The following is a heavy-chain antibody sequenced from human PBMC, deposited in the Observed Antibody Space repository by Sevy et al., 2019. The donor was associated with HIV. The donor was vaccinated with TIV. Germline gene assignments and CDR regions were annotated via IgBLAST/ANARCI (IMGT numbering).Heavy chain of an antibody. Sequence: GGSLRLSCAASGFIVNSNYMSWVRQAPGKGLEWVSVTDSGGRTYTADSVKGRFTISRENSKNTLYLQMNSLRAEDTAVYYCARVLGRDSGYGMDVWGQGTTVTVSS. CDR3: ARVLGRDSGYGMDV. D-gene: IGHD2-21*02. CDR2: TDSGGRT. CDR1: GFIVNSNY. V-gene: IGHV3-53*01. J-gene: IGHJ6*02.